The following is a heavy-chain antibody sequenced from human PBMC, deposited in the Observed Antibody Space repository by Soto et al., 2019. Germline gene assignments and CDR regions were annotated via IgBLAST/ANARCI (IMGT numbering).Heavy chain of an antibody. D-gene: IGHD5-12*01. CDR1: GYSFTNYP. J-gene: IGHJ4*02. Sequence: QVNLVQSGAEVRKPGASVKVSCKASGYSFTNYPIAWVRRAPGQGLEWMGWISAYSGDTNYAQKFQGRVTMTRDTSTTTAYLELRSLRSDDTAVYYCAMAITRMFLAPAYWGQGTLVTVSS. V-gene: IGHV1-18*01. CDR3: AMAITRMFLAPAY. CDR2: ISAYSGDT.